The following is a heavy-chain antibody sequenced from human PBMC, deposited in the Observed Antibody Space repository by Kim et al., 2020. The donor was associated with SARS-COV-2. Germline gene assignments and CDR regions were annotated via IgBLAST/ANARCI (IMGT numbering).Heavy chain of an antibody. V-gene: IGHV4-59*01. Sequence: PPLKSRVTISVNTSKHQFSLKLSSVTAADTAVYYCARSGPYYYDPHFDYWGQGTLVTVSS. D-gene: IGHD3-22*01. J-gene: IGHJ4*02. CDR3: ARSGPYYYDPHFDY.